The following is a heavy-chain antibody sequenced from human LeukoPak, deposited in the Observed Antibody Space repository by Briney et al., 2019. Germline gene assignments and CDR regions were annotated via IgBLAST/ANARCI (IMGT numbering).Heavy chain of an antibody. CDR2: IYHTGST. J-gene: IGHJ5*02. Sequence: PSETLSLTCDVSGGSISSGHYSWSWIRQPLGKGLEWIGYIYHTGSTYYNPSLKSRVTISVDTSKNQFSLRLSSVTAADTAVYYCARLQYCSGTSCYWFDPWGQGTLVTVSS. V-gene: IGHV4-30-2*01. CDR3: ARLQYCSGTSCYWFDP. D-gene: IGHD2-2*01. CDR1: GGSISSGHYS.